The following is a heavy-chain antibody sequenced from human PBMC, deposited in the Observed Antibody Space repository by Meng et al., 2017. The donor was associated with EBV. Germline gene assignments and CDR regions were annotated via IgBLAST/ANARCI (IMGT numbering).Heavy chain of an antibody. CDR1: GGPFRYYA. D-gene: IGHD3-10*01. V-gene: IGHV1-69*01. Sequence: QVQWVKSAAELKTPGSAVKVSCKTSGGPFRYYAISWVRQAPGQGLEWLGGFLPRLGAPNYAQKFHGRVKITADESTSTHYMDLSSLRSEDTAIYYCASESGRGYTPDYWGQGTLVTVSS. CDR2: FLPRLGAP. J-gene: IGHJ4*02. CDR3: ASESGRGYTPDY.